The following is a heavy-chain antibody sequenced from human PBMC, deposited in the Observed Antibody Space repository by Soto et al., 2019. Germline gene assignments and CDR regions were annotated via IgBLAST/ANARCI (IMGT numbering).Heavy chain of an antibody. V-gene: IGHV3-48*02. CDR2: ISSRSYTI. CDR1: GFSFSTYS. Sequence: EVQLVESGGGLVQPGGSLRLSCAASGFSFSTYSMNWFRQAPGKGLEWVAYISSRSYTIYYVASVNGRFTISRDNAKNSLYLQMTSLRDEDRAVYYCARGGSSSDNGMDVWGQGTTVTVSS. D-gene: IGHD6-6*01. J-gene: IGHJ6*02. CDR3: ARGGSSSDNGMDV.